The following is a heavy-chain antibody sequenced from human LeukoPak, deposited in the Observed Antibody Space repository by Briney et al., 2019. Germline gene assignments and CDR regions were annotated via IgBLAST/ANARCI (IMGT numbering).Heavy chain of an antibody. CDR3: AKLGGYYYGMDV. Sequence: SETLSLTCTVSGASTTSVSDYWGWFRQPPGKGLEWIGYIYYSGSTNYNPSLKSRVTISVDTSKNQFSLKLSPVTAADTAVYYCAKLGGYYYGMDVWGQGTTVTVSS. D-gene: IGHD3-16*01. CDR2: IYYSGST. J-gene: IGHJ6*02. CDR1: GASTTSVSDY. V-gene: IGHV4-61*05.